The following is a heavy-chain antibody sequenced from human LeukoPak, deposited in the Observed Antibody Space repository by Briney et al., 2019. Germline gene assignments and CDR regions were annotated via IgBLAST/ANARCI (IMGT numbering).Heavy chain of an antibody. D-gene: IGHD3-3*01. CDR1: GFTFSSYA. CDR2: IKQDGSEK. CDR3: ARGNGAPTYYDFWSGYPPLDY. Sequence: GSLRLSCAASGFTFSSYAMHWVRQAPGKGLEWVANIKQDGSEKYYVDSVKGRFTISRDNAKNSLYLQMNSLRAEDTAVYYCARGNGAPTYYDFWSGYPPLDYWGQGTLVTVSS. V-gene: IGHV3-7*01. J-gene: IGHJ4*02.